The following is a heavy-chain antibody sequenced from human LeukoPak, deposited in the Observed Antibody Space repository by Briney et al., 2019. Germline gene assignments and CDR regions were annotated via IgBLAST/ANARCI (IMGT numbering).Heavy chain of an antibody. J-gene: IGHJ6*03. CDR2: ITSSSSYK. CDR1: GFTSSSYS. CDR3: ARDPYSGAYYEGYYYYYMDV. V-gene: IGHV3-21*01. Sequence: PGGSLRLSCAASGFTSSSYSMNWVRQAPGKGLEWVSSITSSSSYKFYADSVKGRFTISRDNAKNSLYLQMNSLRAEDTAVYYCARDPYSGAYYEGYYYYYMDVWGKGTTVTVSS. D-gene: IGHD1-26*01.